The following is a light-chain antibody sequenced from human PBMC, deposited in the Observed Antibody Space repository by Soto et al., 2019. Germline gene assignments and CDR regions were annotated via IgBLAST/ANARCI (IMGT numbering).Light chain of an antibody. CDR2: GAS. CDR1: QSVHSSH. V-gene: IGKV3-20*01. J-gene: IGKJ1*01. CDR3: QQYDSSPTT. Sequence: EIVLTQSPGTLSLSPGKRATLSCWASQSVHSSHLAWYQQRPGQPPRLLIYGASSRATGIPDRFSGSGSGTVFTLTISRLEPEDFAVYFCQQYDSSPTTFGKGTKADIK.